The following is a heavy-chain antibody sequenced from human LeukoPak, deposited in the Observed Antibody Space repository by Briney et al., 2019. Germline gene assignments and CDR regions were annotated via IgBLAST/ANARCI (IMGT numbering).Heavy chain of an antibody. J-gene: IGHJ5*02. CDR3: ARDPAARSLPDNWFDP. Sequence: GGSLRLSCAASGFTFSRSWMHWVRQSPGKGLMWVSRINGDGSDTSYADSVEGRFTISRDNDKNILYLQMNSPQTEDAAVYYCARDPAARSLPDNWFDPCGQGTLVTVSS. CDR2: INGDGSDT. V-gene: IGHV3-74*01. D-gene: IGHD6-25*01. CDR1: GFTFSRSW.